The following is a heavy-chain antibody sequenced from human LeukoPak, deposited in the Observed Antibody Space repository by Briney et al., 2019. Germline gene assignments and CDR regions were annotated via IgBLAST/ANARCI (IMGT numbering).Heavy chain of an antibody. D-gene: IGHD2-2*02. J-gene: IGHJ6*02. Sequence: GGSLRLSCADSGFIFRRYWMSWVRQAPGKGLEWVSAISGSGGSTYYADSVKGRFTISRDNSKNTLYLQMNSLRAEDTAVYYCARDGTVVVPAAIRDYYYYGMDVWGQGTTVTVSS. V-gene: IGHV3-23*01. CDR1: GFIFRRYW. CDR2: ISGSGGST. CDR3: ARDGTVVVPAAIRDYYYYGMDV.